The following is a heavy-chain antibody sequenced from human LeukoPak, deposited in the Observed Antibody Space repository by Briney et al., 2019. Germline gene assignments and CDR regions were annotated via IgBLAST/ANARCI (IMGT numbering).Heavy chain of an antibody. D-gene: IGHD2-2*01. V-gene: IGHV4-39*01. J-gene: IGHJ4*02. CDR3: ARHTTSWQFFGY. CDR1: GGPISGSSYY. Sequence: PSETLSLTCTVSGGPISGSSYYWGWIRPPPGKGLEWIGSIFYSGSTFYNPSLKSRVTISVDTSKNQFSLKLGSVTAADTALYYCARHTTSWQFFGYWGQGTLVTVSS. CDR2: IFYSGST.